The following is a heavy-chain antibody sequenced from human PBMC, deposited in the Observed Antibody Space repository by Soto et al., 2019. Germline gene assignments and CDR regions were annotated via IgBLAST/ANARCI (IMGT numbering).Heavy chain of an antibody. CDR3: ASAYSGSYYAFDI. Sequence: SETLSLTCTVSGGSISSGCYYWSWIRQHPGKGLEWIGYIYYSGSTYYNPSLKSRVTISVDTSKNQFSLKLSSVTAADTAVYYCASAYSGSYYAFDIWGQGTMVTVSS. D-gene: IGHD1-26*01. J-gene: IGHJ3*02. CDR2: IYYSGST. CDR1: GGSISSGCYY. V-gene: IGHV4-31*03.